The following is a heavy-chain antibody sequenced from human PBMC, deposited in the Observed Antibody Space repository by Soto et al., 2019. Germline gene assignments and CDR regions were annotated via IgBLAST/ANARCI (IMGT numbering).Heavy chain of an antibody. CDR3: ARGRDRITIFGVVIMGPYYYYGMDV. CDR2: INHSGST. J-gene: IGHJ6*02. V-gene: IGHV4-34*01. CDR1: GGSFSGYY. D-gene: IGHD3-3*01. Sequence: SETLSLTCAVYGGSFSGYYWSWIRQPPGKGLEWIGEINHSGSTNYNPSLKSRVTISVDTSKNQFSLQLSSVTAADTAVYYCARGRDRITIFGVVIMGPYYYYGMDVWGQGTTVTVSS.